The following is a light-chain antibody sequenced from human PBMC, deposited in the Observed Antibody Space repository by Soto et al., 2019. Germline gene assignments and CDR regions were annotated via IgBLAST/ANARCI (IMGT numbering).Light chain of an antibody. CDR2: GTS. Sequence: EIVMTQSPATLSVSPGERATLSCRASQAVGSNLAWYQQKPGQAPRLLIYGTSSRATGVPARFSGSGSGTDFTLTISRLESEDFAVYYCQQYGSSPRTFGRGTKVDI. CDR3: QQYGSSPRT. J-gene: IGKJ1*01. CDR1: QAVGSN. V-gene: IGKV3-20*01.